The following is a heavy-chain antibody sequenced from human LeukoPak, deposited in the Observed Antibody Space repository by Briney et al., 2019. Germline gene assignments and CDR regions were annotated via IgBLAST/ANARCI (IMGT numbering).Heavy chain of an antibody. D-gene: IGHD3-16*01. CDR3: ARDGTLGAFDY. CDR1: GFTFNSYA. J-gene: IGHJ4*02. V-gene: IGHV3-30-3*01. CDR2: ISYDGSNK. Sequence: PGGSLRLSCAASGFTFNSYAFHWVRQAPGKGLEWVAVISYDGSNKYYADSVKGRFTISRDNSKNTLYLQMNSLRAEDTAVYYCARDGTLGAFDYWGQGTLVTVSS.